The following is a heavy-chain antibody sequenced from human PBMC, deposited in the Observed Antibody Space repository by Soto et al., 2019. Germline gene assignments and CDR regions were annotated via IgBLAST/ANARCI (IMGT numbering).Heavy chain of an antibody. CDR1: GFTFSNAW. J-gene: IGHJ5*02. CDR2: IKSKTDGGTT. Sequence: PGRSLRLSCAASGFTFSNAWMSWVRQAPGKGLEWVGRIKSKTDGGTTDYAAPVKGRFTISRDDSKNTLYLQMNSLKTEDTAVYYCTTDNPEWLSPFDPWGQGTLVTVSS. D-gene: IGHD3-3*01. V-gene: IGHV3-15*01. CDR3: TTDNPEWLSPFDP.